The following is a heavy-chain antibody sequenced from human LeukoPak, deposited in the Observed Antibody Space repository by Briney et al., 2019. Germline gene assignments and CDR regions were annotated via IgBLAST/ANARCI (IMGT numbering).Heavy chain of an antibody. D-gene: IGHD2-2*01. J-gene: IGHJ5*02. Sequence: PSETLSLTCTVSGGSISSSDYYWGWIRQPPGKGLEWIGTKYYSGITYYNSSLKSRVTISVDTSKNQFSLNLSSVTAADTAVYYCARQALRLPAAGGWFDPWGQGTLVTVSS. CDR2: KYYSGIT. V-gene: IGHV4-39*01. CDR3: ARQALRLPAAGGWFDP. CDR1: GGSISSSDYY.